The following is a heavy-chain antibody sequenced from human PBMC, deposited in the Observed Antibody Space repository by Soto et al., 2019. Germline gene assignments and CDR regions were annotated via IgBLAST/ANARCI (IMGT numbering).Heavy chain of an antibody. Sequence: SETLCLTWTVSAGSVIGGSDYWSWIRQPPGKGLEWIGYIYYSGSTNYNPSLKSRVTISVDTSKNQFSLKLSSVTAADTAVYYCARDYCGGDCPYNWFDPWGQGTLVTVSS. J-gene: IGHJ5*02. CDR3: ARDYCGGDCPYNWFDP. V-gene: IGHV4-61*01. CDR1: AGSVIGGSDY. D-gene: IGHD2-21*02. CDR2: IYYSGST.